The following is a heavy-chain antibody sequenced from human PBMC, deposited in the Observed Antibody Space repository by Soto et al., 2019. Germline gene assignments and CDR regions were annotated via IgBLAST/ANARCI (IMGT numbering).Heavy chain of an antibody. J-gene: IGHJ5*02. CDR3: VRGASSGTLSCCDP. V-gene: IGHV1-8*01. CDR1: ESTFMNYD. D-gene: IGHD1-1*01. Sequence: ASVKVSCKASESTFMNYDISWVRQATGQWLEWMGWMNPISGNTGYALKLQLRVSMTRNTSIYTVYLELSSLAYDNTAVYSCVRGASSGTLSCCDPWRQGPLVTV. CDR2: MNPISGNT.